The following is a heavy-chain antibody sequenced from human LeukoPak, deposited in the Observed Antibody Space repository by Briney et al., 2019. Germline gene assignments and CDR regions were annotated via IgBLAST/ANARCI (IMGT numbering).Heavy chain of an antibody. CDR2: IRSDGSTI. D-gene: IGHD1-26*01. Sequence: GGSLRLSCAASGFTFSSYSMNWVRQAPGKGLEWVSYIRSDGSTIFYADSVKGRFTISRDNAKNSLYLQMNSLRAEDTAVYYCARGYSGTYRFGYWGQGTLVTVSS. J-gene: IGHJ4*02. CDR1: GFTFSSYS. CDR3: ARGYSGTYRFGY. V-gene: IGHV3-48*04.